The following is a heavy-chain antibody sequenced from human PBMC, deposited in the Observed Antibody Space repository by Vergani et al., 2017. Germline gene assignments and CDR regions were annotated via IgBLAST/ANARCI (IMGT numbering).Heavy chain of an antibody. J-gene: IGHJ6*02. CDR3: ERAEQLVEHYYGMDV. CDR2: IWYDGSNT. V-gene: IGHV3-33*01. CDR1: GFTFSSYG. D-gene: IGHD6-13*01. Sequence: QVQLVESVGGVVQPGRSLRLSCAASGFTFSSYGMHWVRQAPGKGLEWVAVIWYDGSNTYYADSVKGRITTSRDNSKNTLYLQMNSLGAEATAVYYCERAEQLVEHYYGMDVWGQGTTVTVSS.